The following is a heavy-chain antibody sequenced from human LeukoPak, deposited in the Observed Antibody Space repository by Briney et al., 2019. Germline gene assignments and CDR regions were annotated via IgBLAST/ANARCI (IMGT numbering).Heavy chain of an antibody. CDR1: GGSISSSSYY. J-gene: IGHJ5*02. D-gene: IGHD3-9*01. CDR2: IYYSGST. Sequence: SETLSLTCTVSGGSISSSSYYWGWIRQPPGKGLEWIGSIYYSGSTNYNPSLKSRVTISVDTSKNQFSLKLSSVTAADTAVYYCAKRGRRLRYFDWLLRENWFDPWGQGTLVTVSS. CDR3: AKRGRRLRYFDWLLRENWFDP. V-gene: IGHV4-39*07.